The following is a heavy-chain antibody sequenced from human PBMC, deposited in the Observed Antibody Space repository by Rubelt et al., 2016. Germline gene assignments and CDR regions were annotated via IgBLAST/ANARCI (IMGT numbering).Heavy chain of an antibody. CDR2: IWNDGGNK. V-gene: IGHV3-33*01. Sequence: QVQLVESGGGVVQPGRSLRLSCAASGFTFSNYGMHWVRQTPGKGLEWVAVIWNDGGNKYYADSVKGRFTISRDNSKNTLHLQMNSLRAEDTAVYYCARDGNGDRNRLFDYWGQGTLVTVSS. D-gene: IGHD4-17*01. CDR1: GFTFSNYG. J-gene: IGHJ4*02. CDR3: ARDGNGDRNRLFDY.